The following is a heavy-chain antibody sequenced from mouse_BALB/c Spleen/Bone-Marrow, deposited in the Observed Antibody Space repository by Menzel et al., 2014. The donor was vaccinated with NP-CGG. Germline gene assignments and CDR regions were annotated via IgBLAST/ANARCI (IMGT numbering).Heavy chain of an antibody. Sequence: QVQLKHSGPQLVRPGASVKISCKASGYSFTNYWMHWVKPRPGQGLEWIGMIDPSDSETRLNQKFKDKATLTVDKSSITAYMQLSSPTSEDSAVYYCARYDYGLDYWGQDTTLTVSS. CDR1: GYSFTNYW. D-gene: IGHD2-4*01. CDR2: IDPSDSET. CDR3: ARYDYGLDY. V-gene: IGHV1S126*01. J-gene: IGHJ2*01.